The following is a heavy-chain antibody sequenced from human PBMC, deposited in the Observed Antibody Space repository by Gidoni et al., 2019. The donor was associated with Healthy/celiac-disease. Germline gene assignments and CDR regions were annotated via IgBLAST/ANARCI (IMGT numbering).Heavy chain of an antibody. J-gene: IGHJ4*02. D-gene: IGHD2-2*01. CDR3: ARDGPAWVFDY. Sequence: QVQLVESGGGVVQPGRSLRLSCAASGFTFSSYGIHWVRQAPGKGLEWVAVISYDGSNKYYADSVKGRFTISRDNSKNTLYLQMNSLRAEDTAVYYCARDGPAWVFDYWGQGTLVTVSS. CDR2: ISYDGSNK. CDR1: GFTFSSYG. V-gene: IGHV3-30*03.